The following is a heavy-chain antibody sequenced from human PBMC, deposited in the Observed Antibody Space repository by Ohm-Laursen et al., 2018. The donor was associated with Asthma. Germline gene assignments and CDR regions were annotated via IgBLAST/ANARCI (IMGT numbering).Heavy chain of an antibody. J-gene: IGHJ6*02. Sequence: SLRLSCSASGFTFSSYSMNWVRQAPGKGLEWVSSISSSSSYIYYADSVKGRFTISRDNAKNSLYLQMNSLRAEDTAVYYCTSVQESYYYYYGMDVWGQGTTVTVSS. CDR1: GFTFSSYS. V-gene: IGHV3-21*01. CDR3: TSVQESYYYYYGMDV. CDR2: ISSSSSYI.